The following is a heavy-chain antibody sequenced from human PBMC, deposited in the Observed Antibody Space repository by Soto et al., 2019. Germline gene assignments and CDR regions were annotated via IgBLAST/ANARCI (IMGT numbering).Heavy chain of an antibody. V-gene: IGHV3-9*01. D-gene: IGHD2-2*01. Sequence: EVELVESGGGLGQPGRSLRLSCAASGFTLFDYAMHWVRQAPGKGLEWVAGISWNGGPIGYADSVKGRFTIARDNAKNSLYLQMNRLRAEDTALYYCVKDGYCSSTSCYGHDFDYWGQGTLVIVSS. CDR2: ISWNGGPI. J-gene: IGHJ4*02. CDR1: GFTLFDYA. CDR3: VKDGYCSSTSCYGHDFDY.